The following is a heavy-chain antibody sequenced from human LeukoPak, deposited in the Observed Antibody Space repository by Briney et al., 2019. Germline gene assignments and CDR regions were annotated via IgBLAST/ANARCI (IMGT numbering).Heavy chain of an antibody. CDR3: ARQVYGDYVGS. CDR2: ISSSSYI. Sequence: PGGSLRLSCAASGFTFSSYNMNWVRQAPGKGLEWVSSISSSSYIYYADSVKGRFTISRDNAKNSLYLQMNSLRAEDTAVYYCARQVYGDYVGSWGQGTLVTVSS. CDR1: GFTFSSYN. D-gene: IGHD4-17*01. V-gene: IGHV3-21*01. J-gene: IGHJ4*02.